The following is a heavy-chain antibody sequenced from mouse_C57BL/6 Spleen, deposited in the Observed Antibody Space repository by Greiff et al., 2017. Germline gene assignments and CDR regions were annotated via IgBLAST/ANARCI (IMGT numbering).Heavy chain of an antibody. J-gene: IGHJ3*01. V-gene: IGHV1-85*01. CDR3: ARDPYDYDEGFAY. Sequence: VQLVESGPELVKPGASVKLSCKASGYTFTSYDINWVKQRPGQGLEWIGWIYPRDGSTTYNEKFKGKATLTVDTSSSTAYMELHSLTSEDSAVYFCARDPYDYDEGFAYWGQGTLVTVSA. CDR2: IYPRDGST. CDR1: GYTFTSYD. D-gene: IGHD2-4*01.